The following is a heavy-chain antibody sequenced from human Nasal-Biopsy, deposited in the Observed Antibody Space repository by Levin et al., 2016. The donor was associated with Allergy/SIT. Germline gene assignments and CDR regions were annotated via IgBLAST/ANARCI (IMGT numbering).Heavy chain of an antibody. CDR1: GFTFNTYA. D-gene: IGHD1-26*01. V-gene: IGHV3-23*01. Sequence: GESLKISCAASGFTFNTYAMTWVRQAPGKGLEWVSTISENGDRAFYSDSVKGRFTMSRDNSKNTLHLDMNSLRVEDTAVYYCATGSSGTVGEGFWGHGTLATVSS. CDR2: ISENGDRA. CDR3: ATGSSGTVGEGF. J-gene: IGHJ4*01.